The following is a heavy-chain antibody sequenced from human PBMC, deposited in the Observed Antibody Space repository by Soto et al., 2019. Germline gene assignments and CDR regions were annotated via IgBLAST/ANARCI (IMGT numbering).Heavy chain of an antibody. CDR1: GFTVSSNY. CDR3: ARSGYSYGRVEV. CDR2: IYSGGST. V-gene: IGHV3-53*01. Sequence: WGSLILSCAASGFTVSSNYMSWVRQAPGKGLEWVSVIYSGGSTYYADSVKGRFTISRDNSKNTLYLQMNSLRAEDTAVYYCARSGYSYGRVEVWGQGTTVSVSS. J-gene: IGHJ6*02. D-gene: IGHD5-18*01.